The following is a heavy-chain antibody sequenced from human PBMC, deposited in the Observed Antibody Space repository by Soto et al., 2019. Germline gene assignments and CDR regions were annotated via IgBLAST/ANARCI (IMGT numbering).Heavy chain of an antibody. CDR1: GGSISSGTYF. V-gene: IGHV4-39*01. J-gene: IGHJ6*02. Sequence: SETLSLTCTVSGGSISSGTYFWGWIRQPPGKGLEWIGSIDYSGTTYYNTSLRTRATISVDTSKNQFSLMLSSVTAADTAVYYCARLVADYYDSSAQREGSYYYYGMDVWGQGTTVTVSS. CDR2: IDYSGTT. D-gene: IGHD3-22*01. CDR3: ARLVADYYDSSAQREGSYYYYGMDV.